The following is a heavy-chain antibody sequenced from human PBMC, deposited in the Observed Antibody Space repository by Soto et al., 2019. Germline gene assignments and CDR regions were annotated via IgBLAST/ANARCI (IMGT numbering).Heavy chain of an antibody. CDR3: ARQEGGSLSSLYFDY. CDR1: GFTFGSYA. J-gene: IGHJ4*02. V-gene: IGHV3-23*01. CDR2: ISGSGGST. D-gene: IGHD2-15*01. Sequence: GGFLRLSCAAAGFTFGSYAMSWVRQAPGKGLEWVSGISGSGGSTFYADSVKGRFTISRDNSNNMVYLQMDNVRGDDTAVYYCARQEGGSLSSLYFDYWGQGALVTVSS.